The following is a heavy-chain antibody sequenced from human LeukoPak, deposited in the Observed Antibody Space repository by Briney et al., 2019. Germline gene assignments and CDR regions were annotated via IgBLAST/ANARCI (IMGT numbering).Heavy chain of an antibody. J-gene: IGHJ5*02. V-gene: IGHV4-59*01. CDR1: GGSISSYY. CDR3: AREGYSSGWYRFDP. D-gene: IGHD6-19*01. Sequence: SETLSLTCTVSGGSISSYYWSWIRQPPGKGLEWIGYISYSGSTTYNPSLKSRVTISVDTSKNQFSLKLSSVTAADTAVYYCAREGYSSGWYRFDPWGQGTLVTVSS. CDR2: ISYSGST.